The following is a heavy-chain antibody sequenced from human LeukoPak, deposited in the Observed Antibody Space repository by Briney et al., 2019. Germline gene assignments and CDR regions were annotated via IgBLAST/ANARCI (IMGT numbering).Heavy chain of an antibody. CDR2: ISVYNGNT. CDR1: GYTFSNYG. D-gene: IGHD3-22*01. V-gene: IGHV1-18*01. Sequence: GASVKVSCKASGYTFSNYGISWVRQAPGQGLEWMGWISVYNGNTNYAQKVQGRVTMTTDTSTSTAYMELSSLRSEDTAVYYCAREHYYDSSGYTLDYWGQGTLVTVSS. J-gene: IGHJ4*02. CDR3: AREHYYDSSGYTLDY.